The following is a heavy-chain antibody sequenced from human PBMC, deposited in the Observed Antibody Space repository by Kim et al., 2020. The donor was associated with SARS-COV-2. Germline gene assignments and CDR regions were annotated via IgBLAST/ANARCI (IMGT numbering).Heavy chain of an antibody. CDR1: GGTFSSYA. CDR3: ARGKTQGSGWYFYFDY. D-gene: IGHD6-19*01. CDR2: IIPILGIA. J-gene: IGHJ4*02. Sequence: SVKVSCKASGGTFSSYAISWVRQAPGQGLEWMGRIIPILGIANYAQKFQGRVTITADKSTSTAYMELSSLRSEDTAVYYCARGKTQGSGWYFYFDYWGQGTLVTVSS. V-gene: IGHV1-69*04.